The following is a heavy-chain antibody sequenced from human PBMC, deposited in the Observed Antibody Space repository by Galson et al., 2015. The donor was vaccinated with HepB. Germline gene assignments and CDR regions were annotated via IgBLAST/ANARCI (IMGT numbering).Heavy chain of an antibody. Sequence: SLRLSCAASGFTFSTYDMAWVRQAPGKGLEWVSGISGNGRNTYHADSVKGRFTISRDNSKNSLYLQMNSLRAEDTAVYHCARIGFSGYDFDYWGQGTLVTVSS. CDR3: ARIGFSGYDFDY. J-gene: IGHJ4*02. V-gene: IGHV3-23*01. CDR2: ISGNGRNT. D-gene: IGHD5-12*01. CDR1: GFTFSTYD.